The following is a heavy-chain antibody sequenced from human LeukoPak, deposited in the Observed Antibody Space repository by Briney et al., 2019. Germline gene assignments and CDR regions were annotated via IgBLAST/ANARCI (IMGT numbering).Heavy chain of an antibody. V-gene: IGHV3-66*01. CDR2: IYSGGST. CDR3: ARDESSYSSSWYDAFDI. J-gene: IGHJ3*02. Sequence: GGSLRLSCAASGFTVSSNYMSWVRQAPGKGLEWVSVIYSGGSTYYADSVKGRFTISRDNSKNTLYLQMNSLRAEDTAVYYCARDESSYSSSWYDAFDIWGQGTMVTVSS. CDR1: GFTVSSNY. D-gene: IGHD6-13*01.